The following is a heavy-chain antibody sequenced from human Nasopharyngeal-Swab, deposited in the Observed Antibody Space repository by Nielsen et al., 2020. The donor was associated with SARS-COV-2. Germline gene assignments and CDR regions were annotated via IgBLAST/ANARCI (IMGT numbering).Heavy chain of an antibody. CDR1: GFTFSGYA. J-gene: IGHJ4*02. V-gene: IGHV3-30*04. Sequence: GGSLRLSCAASGFTFSGYAMHWVRQAPGKGLEWVAVISYDGSNKYYADSVKGRFTISRDNSKNTLYLQMNSLRAEDTAVYYCARDIWGGYDGAFDYWGQGTLVTVSS. D-gene: IGHD5-12*01. CDR2: ISYDGSNK. CDR3: ARDIWGGYDGAFDY.